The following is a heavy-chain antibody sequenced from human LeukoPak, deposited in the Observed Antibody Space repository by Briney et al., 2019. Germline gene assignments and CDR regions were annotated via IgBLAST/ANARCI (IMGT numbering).Heavy chain of an antibody. CDR3: ARRWNYGIHYYIDV. J-gene: IGHJ6*03. V-gene: IGHV4-34*01. D-gene: IGHD1-7*01. Sequence: SETLSLTCAVYGGSFDTFYWSWIRQSPRRGLEWIGEINPGGQINYNPSLMSRVTVSIDTPKKHFSLILTSVTAADTAVYYCARRWNYGIHYYIDVWGTGTTVTVSS. CDR1: GGSFDTFY. CDR2: INPGGQI.